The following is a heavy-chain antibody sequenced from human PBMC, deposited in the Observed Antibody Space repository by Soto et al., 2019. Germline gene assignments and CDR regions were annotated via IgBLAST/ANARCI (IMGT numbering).Heavy chain of an antibody. Sequence: PGGSLRLSXAASGSTFSSYWMSWVRQAPGKGLEWVANIKQDRSEKYYVDSVKGRFTISRDNAKNSLYLQMNSLRAEDTAVYYCSRRIAMAASWFDPWGQGTLVTVSS. CDR3: SRRIAMAASWFDP. V-gene: IGHV3-7*03. CDR1: GSTFSSYW. J-gene: IGHJ5*02. D-gene: IGHD6-19*01. CDR2: IKQDRSEK.